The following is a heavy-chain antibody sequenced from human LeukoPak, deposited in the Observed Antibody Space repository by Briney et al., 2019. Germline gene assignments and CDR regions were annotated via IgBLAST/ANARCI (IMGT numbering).Heavy chain of an antibody. D-gene: IGHD1-26*01. J-gene: IGHJ4*02. CDR2: INPSGGST. CDR3: ARDRVGYSGSYSPAYYFDY. CDR1: RYTFTGYY. V-gene: IGHV1-46*01. Sequence: ASVKVSCKASRYTFTGYYMHWVRQAPGQGLEWMGIINPSGGSTSYAQKFQGRVTMTRDTSTSTVYMELSSLRSEDTAVYYCARDRVGYSGSYSPAYYFDYWGQGTLVTVSS.